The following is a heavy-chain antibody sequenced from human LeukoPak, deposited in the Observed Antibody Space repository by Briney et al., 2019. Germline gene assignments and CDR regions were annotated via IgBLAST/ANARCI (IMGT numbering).Heavy chain of an antibody. J-gene: IGHJ4*02. CDR2: IYYSGST. Sequence: SETLSLTCTVSGGSISSGDSYWGWVRQPPGKGLEWIAYIYYSGSTYHNPSLKSRITISIDTSKNQFSLKLSSVTAADTAVYYCARAYYYDDSAYYPSFDYWGQGALVTVSS. D-gene: IGHD3-22*01. CDR3: ARAYYYDDSAYYPSFDY. V-gene: IGHV4-30-4*01. CDR1: GGSISSGDSY.